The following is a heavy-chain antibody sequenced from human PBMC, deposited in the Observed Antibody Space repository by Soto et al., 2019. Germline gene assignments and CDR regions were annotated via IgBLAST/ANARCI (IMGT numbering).Heavy chain of an antibody. Sequence: SETLSLTCAVSGGSIRSNNRWSWVRQPPGEGLEWIGGIYHSGSTYYNPSLKSRITISIDTSKTQFSLKVSSVTAADTAIYYCARGGVITSAPIDVWGQGTLVTVSS. CDR2: IYHSGST. CDR1: GGSIRSNNR. CDR3: ARGGVITSAPIDV. V-gene: IGHV4-4*02. D-gene: IGHD3-10*01. J-gene: IGHJ4*02.